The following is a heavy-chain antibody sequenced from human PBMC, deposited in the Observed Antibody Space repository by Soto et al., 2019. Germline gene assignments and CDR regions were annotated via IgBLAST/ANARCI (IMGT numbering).Heavy chain of an antibody. D-gene: IGHD3-22*01. J-gene: IGHJ4*02. V-gene: IGHV3-30*18. CDR2: ISYDGSNK. CDR3: AKDTYYYDRSGYYTYDY. CDR1: GFTFNNYG. Sequence: PGGSLRLSCAASGFTFNNYGMHWVRQAPGKGLEWVAVISYDGSNKHYADSVKGRFTISRDNSKNTLDLQMNSLRVEDTAVYYCAKDTYYYDRSGYYTYDYWGQGTLVTVSS.